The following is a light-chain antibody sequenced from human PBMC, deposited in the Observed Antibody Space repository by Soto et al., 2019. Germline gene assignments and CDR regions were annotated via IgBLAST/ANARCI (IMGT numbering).Light chain of an antibody. Sequence: QSALTQPASVSGSPGQSITISCAGTMRDVGAYNLVSWYQQHTGRAPQLIIYEVRNRPSGISFRFSGSKSGNTASLTISGLQAEDEADYYCSSYTSKSSLIFGGGNKLTVL. V-gene: IGLV2-14*01. J-gene: IGLJ2*01. CDR1: MRDVGAYNL. CDR2: EVR. CDR3: SSYTSKSSLI.